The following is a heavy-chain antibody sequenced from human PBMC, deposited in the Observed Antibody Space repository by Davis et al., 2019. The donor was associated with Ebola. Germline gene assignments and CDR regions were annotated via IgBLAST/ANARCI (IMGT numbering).Heavy chain of an antibody. CDR3: AKSVDSAMVPTF. CDR1: GFTFNNYV. CDR2: IAYDGTDK. J-gene: IGHJ4*02. V-gene: IGHV3-30*18. Sequence: PGGSLRLSCAVSGFTFNNYVMHWVRHAPGKGLEWVAVIAYDGTDKYYADSVKGRFTISRDNSKNTLYLQMHSLRAEDTAVYYCAKSVDSAMVPTFWGQGTLVTVSS. D-gene: IGHD5-18*01.